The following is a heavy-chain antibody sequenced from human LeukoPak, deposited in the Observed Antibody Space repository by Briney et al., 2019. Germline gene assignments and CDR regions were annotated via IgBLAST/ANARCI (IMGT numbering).Heavy chain of an antibody. V-gene: IGHV1-69*13. J-gene: IGHJ4*02. D-gene: IGHD1-26*01. CDR3: ARRQRGISGSYYDY. CDR2: IIPIFGTA. CDR1: GGTFSSYA. Sequence: ASVTVSCKASGGTFSSYAISWVRQAPGQGLEWMGGIIPIFGTANYAQKFQGRVTITADESTSTAYMELSSLRSEDTAVYYCARRQRGISGSYYDYWGQGTLVTVSS.